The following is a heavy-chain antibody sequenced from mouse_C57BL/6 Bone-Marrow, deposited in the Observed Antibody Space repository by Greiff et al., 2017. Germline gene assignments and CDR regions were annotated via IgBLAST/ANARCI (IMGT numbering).Heavy chain of an antibody. J-gene: IGHJ4*01. CDR2: ISSGSSTI. CDR1: GFTFSDYG. CDR3: ARGSNFDAMDY. Sequence: EVNVVESGGGLVKPGGSLKLSCAASGFTFSDYGMHWVRQAPEKGLEWVAYISSGSSTIYYADTVKGRFTISRDNAKNTLFLQMTSLRSEDTAMYYCARGSNFDAMDYWRQGTSVTVSS. V-gene: IGHV5-17*01. D-gene: IGHD4-1*01.